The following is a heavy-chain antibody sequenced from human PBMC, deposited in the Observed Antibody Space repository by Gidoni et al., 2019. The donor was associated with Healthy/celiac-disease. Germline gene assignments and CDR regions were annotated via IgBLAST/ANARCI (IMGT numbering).Heavy chain of an antibody. Sequence: QGQLVASGGGVVQPGRSLRLACAASGFTFSSYGMHWVRQAPGKGLEWVAVISYDGSNKYYADSVKGRFTISRDNSKNTLYLQMNSLRAEDTAVYYCAKDLDWYFDLWGRGTLVTVSS. CDR1: GFTFSSYG. J-gene: IGHJ2*01. CDR2: ISYDGSNK. V-gene: IGHV3-30*18. CDR3: AKDLDWYFDL.